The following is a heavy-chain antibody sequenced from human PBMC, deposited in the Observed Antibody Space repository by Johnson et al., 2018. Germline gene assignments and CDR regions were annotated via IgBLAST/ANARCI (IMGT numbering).Heavy chain of an antibody. J-gene: IGHJ6*03. CDR3: AKGYHYSENSGYYYYYYYRDV. Sequence: QVQLVQSGAEVKKPGASVEVSCEASGYTFTNYDINWVRQAPGQGLEWMGXXXXXXXXXXXXXXXXXXXXITRDPPITTAYMELGSLRSEDTAVYYFAKGYHYSENSGYYYYYYYRDVWGKGTTVTVSS. D-gene: IGHD3-22*01. V-gene: IGHV1-8*01. CDR1: GYTFTNYD. CDR2: XXXXXXXX.